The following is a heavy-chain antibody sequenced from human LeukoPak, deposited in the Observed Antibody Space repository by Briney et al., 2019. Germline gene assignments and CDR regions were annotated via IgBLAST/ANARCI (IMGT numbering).Heavy chain of an antibody. CDR3: AREYSGYDHLRFDY. CDR1: GGSISSYY. J-gene: IGHJ4*02. CDR2: IYTSGST. Sequence: PSETLSLTCTVSGGSISSYYWSWIRQPAGKGLEWIGRIYTSGSTNYNPSLKSRVTMSVDTSKNQFSLKLSSVTAADTAVYYCAREYSGYDHLRFDYWGQGTLVTVSS. V-gene: IGHV4-4*07. D-gene: IGHD5-12*01.